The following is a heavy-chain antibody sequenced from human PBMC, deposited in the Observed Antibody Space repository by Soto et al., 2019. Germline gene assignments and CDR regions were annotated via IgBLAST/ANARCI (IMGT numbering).Heavy chain of an antibody. CDR2: IWYDGTNK. D-gene: IGHD6-13*01. CDR1: GFTFSSYG. Sequence: QVQLVESGGGVVQPGRSLRLSCAASGFTFSSYGMHWVRQAPGKGLERVAVIWYDGTNKYYADSVKGRFTISRDNSKNTLYLQMNSLRAEDTAVYYCARDRGAVAGTRYYYGMDVWGQGTTVTVSS. CDR3: ARDRGAVAGTRYYYGMDV. V-gene: IGHV3-33*01. J-gene: IGHJ6*02.